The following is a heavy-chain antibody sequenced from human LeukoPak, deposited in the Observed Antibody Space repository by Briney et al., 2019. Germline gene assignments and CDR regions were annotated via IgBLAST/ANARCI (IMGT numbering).Heavy chain of an antibody. J-gene: IGHJ4*02. CDR2: IKPDGTTK. V-gene: IGHV3-7*03. CDR1: GFPFSSYS. Sequence: GGSLRLSCAASGFPFSSYSMTWVRQAPGKGLEWVANIKPDGTTKFYVDSVKGRFTISRDNALNSLYLQMNSLRAEDTAIYYCARSIPYGTTWYGRSDYWGQGTLVTISS. D-gene: IGHD6-13*01. CDR3: ARSIPYGTTWYGRSDY.